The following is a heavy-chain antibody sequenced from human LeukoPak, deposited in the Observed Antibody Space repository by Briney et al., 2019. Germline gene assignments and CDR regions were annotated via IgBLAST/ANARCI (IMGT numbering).Heavy chain of an antibody. CDR3: ARDEQQLVRGYFQH. CDR1: GFTFLIYE. D-gene: IGHD6-13*01. CDR2: ISSSGETI. J-gene: IGHJ1*01. V-gene: IGHV3-48*03. Sequence: GGSLRLSCTASGFTFLIYEMNWFRQAPGKGLEWVSYISSSGETIYYADSVKGRFTISRDNAKNSLYLQMNSLRAEDTAVYYCARDEQQLVRGYFQHWGQGTLVTVSS.